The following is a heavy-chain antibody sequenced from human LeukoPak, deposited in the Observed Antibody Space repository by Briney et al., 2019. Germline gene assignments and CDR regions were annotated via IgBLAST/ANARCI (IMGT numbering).Heavy chain of an antibody. CDR2: ISYDGSNK. CDR3: AKDSSSWYFYFDY. Sequence: GRSLRLSCAASGFTFSSYGMHWVRQAPGKGLEWVAVISYDGSNKYYADSVKGRFTISRDNSKNTLYLQMNSLRAEDTAVYYCAKDSSSWYFYFDYWGQGTLVTVSS. CDR1: GFTFSSYG. J-gene: IGHJ4*02. V-gene: IGHV3-30*18. D-gene: IGHD6-13*01.